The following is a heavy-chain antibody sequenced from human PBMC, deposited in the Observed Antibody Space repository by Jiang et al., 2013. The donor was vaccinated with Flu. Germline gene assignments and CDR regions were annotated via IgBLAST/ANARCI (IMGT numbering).Heavy chain of an antibody. Sequence: SVSSNSAAWNWIRQSPSRGLEWLGRTYYRSKWYNDYAVSVKSRITINPDTSKNQFSLQLNSVTPEDTAVYYCARDDSSGWNDAFDIWGQGTMVTVSS. D-gene: IGHD6-19*01. J-gene: IGHJ3*02. CDR2: TYYRSKWYN. CDR3: ARDDSSGWNDAFDI. CDR1: SVSSNSAA. V-gene: IGHV6-1*01.